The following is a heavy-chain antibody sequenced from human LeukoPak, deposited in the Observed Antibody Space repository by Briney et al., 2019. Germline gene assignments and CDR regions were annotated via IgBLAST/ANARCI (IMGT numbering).Heavy chain of an antibody. D-gene: IGHD6-6*01. Sequence: GASVKVSCKASGYTFTSYDINWVRQATGQGLEWMGGIIPIFGTANYAQKFQGRVTITTDESTSTAYMELSSLRSEDTAVYYCARDFEYSSSGWFDPWGQGTLVTVSS. J-gene: IGHJ5*02. CDR1: GYTFTSYD. CDR2: IIPIFGTA. CDR3: ARDFEYSSSGWFDP. V-gene: IGHV1-69*05.